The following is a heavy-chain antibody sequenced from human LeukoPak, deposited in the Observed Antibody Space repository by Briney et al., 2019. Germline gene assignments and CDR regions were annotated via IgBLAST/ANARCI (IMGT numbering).Heavy chain of an antibody. CDR3: AREFDFWSGYSRYYFDY. J-gene: IGHJ4*02. CDR1: GYIFIDYY. V-gene: IGHV1-2*02. D-gene: IGHD3-3*01. CDR2: INPNSGGT. Sequence: GPVKVSCKAPGYIFIDYYMHWVRQAPGQGLEWMGWINPNSGGTKYAQKFQGRVTMTRDTSISTAYMELSRLRSDDTAVYYCAREFDFWSGYSRYYFDYWGQGTLVTVSS.